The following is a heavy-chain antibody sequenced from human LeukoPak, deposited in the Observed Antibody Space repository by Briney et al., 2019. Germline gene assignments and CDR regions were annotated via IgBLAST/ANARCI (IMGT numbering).Heavy chain of an antibody. CDR2: ISYDGSSK. CDR3: TQNWNCDY. D-gene: IGHD1-1*01. Sequence: GGSLRLSCAASGFTFSSYGMHWARQAPGKGLEWVAVISYDGSSKYYADSVKGRFTISRDNSKNTLYLQMNSLRAGDTAVYYCTQNWNCDYWGQGTLVTVSS. J-gene: IGHJ4*02. CDR1: GFTFSSYG. V-gene: IGHV3-30*03.